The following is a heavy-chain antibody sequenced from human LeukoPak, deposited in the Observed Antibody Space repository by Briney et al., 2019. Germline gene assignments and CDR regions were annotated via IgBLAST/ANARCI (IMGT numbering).Heavy chain of an antibody. D-gene: IGHD5-24*01. V-gene: IGHV4-4*07. CDR3: ARAGYTISAFHSDF. CDR1: GVSISSYW. J-gene: IGHJ4*02. Sequence: SETLSLTCDVSGVSISSYWWSWVRKLAGKGLEWIGRIYTTGRTNYSPSFQSRVTMSIDMSKNHFSLTLRSVTAADTAVYYCARAGYTISAFHSDFWGQGAPVTVSS. CDR2: IYTTGRT.